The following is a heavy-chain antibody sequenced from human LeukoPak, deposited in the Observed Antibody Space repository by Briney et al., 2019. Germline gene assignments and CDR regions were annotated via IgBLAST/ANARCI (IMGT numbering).Heavy chain of an antibody. J-gene: IGHJ3*02. CDR1: GFTFSSYA. D-gene: IGHD3-22*01. Sequence: GGSLRLSCAASGFTFSSYAMHWVRQAPGKGLEWVSVIYSGGSTYYADSVKGRFTISRDNSKNTLYLQMNSLRAEDTAVYYCARGSYYYDSSGYYFQATDAFDIWGQGTMVTVSS. CDR3: ARGSYYYDSSGYYFQATDAFDI. CDR2: IYSGGST. V-gene: IGHV3-66*01.